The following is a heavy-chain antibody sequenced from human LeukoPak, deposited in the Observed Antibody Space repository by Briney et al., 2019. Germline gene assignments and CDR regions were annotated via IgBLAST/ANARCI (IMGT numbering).Heavy chain of an antibody. V-gene: IGHV4-34*01. CDR2: INHSGST. D-gene: IGHD4-23*01. CDR3: ARSAVGYFDY. J-gene: IGHJ4*02. CDR1: GGSFSGYY. Sequence: SETLSLTCAVYGGSFSGYYWSWIRQPPGKGLEWIGEINHSGSTNYNPSLKSRATISVDRSKNQFSLKLSSVTAADTAVYYCARSAVGYFDYWGQGTLVTVSS.